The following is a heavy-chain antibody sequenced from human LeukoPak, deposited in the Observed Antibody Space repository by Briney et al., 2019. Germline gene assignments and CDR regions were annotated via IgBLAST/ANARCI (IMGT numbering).Heavy chain of an antibody. J-gene: IGHJ6*03. CDR1: GFTFSSYA. CDR3: ARASTVVGLQYMDV. V-gene: IGHV3-64*01. Sequence: GGSLRLSCAASGFTFSSYAMHWVRQAPGKGLEYVSAISSNGGSTFYANSVQGRFTISRDNSKNTLYLQMGSLRAEDMAVYYCARASTVVGLQYMDVWGKGTTVIVSS. D-gene: IGHD4-23*01. CDR2: ISSNGGST.